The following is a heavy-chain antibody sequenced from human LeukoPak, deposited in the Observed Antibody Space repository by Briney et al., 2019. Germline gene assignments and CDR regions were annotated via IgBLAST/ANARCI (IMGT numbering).Heavy chain of an antibody. CDR2: ISGSGGST. J-gene: IGHJ4*02. V-gene: IGHV3-23*01. CDR1: GFTFSSYG. CDR3: AKVWTAYSDDYFDS. D-gene: IGHD3/OR15-3a*01. Sequence: PGGSLRLLCAASGFTFSSYGMSWVRQAPGKGLECVSSISGSGGSTNHADSVKGRFTISRDKSKNTLYLQMNSLRAEDTAVYYCAKVWTAYSDDYFDSWGQGTLVTVSS.